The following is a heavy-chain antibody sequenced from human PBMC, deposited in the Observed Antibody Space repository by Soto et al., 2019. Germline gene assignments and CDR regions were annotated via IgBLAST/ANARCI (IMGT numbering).Heavy chain of an antibody. V-gene: IGHV4-34*01. CDR1: GGSFSGYY. CDR3: GRPFTHHYDSSGYLGEDY. J-gene: IGHJ4*02. D-gene: IGHD3-22*01. Sequence: SETLSLTCAVYGGSFSGYYWSWIRQPPGKGLEWIGEINHSGSTNYNPSLKSRVTISVDTSKNQFSLKLSSVTAADTAVYYCGRPFTHHYDSSGYLGEDYWGQGTLVTVSS. CDR2: INHSGST.